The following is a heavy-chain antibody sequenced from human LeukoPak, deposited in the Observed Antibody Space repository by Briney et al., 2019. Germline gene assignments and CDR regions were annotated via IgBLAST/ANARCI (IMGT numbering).Heavy chain of an antibody. Sequence: GASVKVSFKTSGYTFTGYYIHWVRQAPGQGLEWMGWVVPNSGGTNYAQKFQGRVTMTRDTSISTAFMELSRLRSDDTAVYYCARLCSGGSCYAFPDYWGQGTLVTVSS. V-gene: IGHV1-2*02. CDR3: ARLCSGGSCYAFPDY. D-gene: IGHD2-15*01. CDR1: GYTFTGYY. CDR2: VVPNSGGT. J-gene: IGHJ4*02.